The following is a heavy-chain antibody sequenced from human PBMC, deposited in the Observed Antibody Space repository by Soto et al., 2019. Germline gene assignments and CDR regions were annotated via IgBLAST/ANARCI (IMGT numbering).Heavy chain of an antibody. J-gene: IGHJ5*02. D-gene: IGHD5-12*01. CDR2: ISTHSGDT. CDR3: ARHHSPTTAENSFDP. CDR1: GYTFFTYA. Sequence: QVHLVQSGVEVKTPGASVKVSCQASGYTFFTYAISWVRQAPGQGLEWMGSISTHSGDTKYAHKFQGRVTKTTGTATPTACLALRSLRADDTAVYYIARHHSPTTAENSFDPWGQGTLVTVSS. V-gene: IGHV1-18*01.